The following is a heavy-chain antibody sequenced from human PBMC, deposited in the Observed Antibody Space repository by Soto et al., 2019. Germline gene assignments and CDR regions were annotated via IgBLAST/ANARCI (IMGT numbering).Heavy chain of an antibody. CDR1: GYTFTSYA. D-gene: IGHD3-10*01. Sequence: ASVKVSCKASGYTFTSYAMHWVRQAPGQRLEWMGWINAGNGNTKYSQKFQGRVTITRDTSASTAYMELSSLRSEDTAVYYCARGSYGSGSSRNWFDPWGQG. V-gene: IGHV1-3*01. J-gene: IGHJ5*02. CDR3: ARGSYGSGSSRNWFDP. CDR2: INAGNGNT.